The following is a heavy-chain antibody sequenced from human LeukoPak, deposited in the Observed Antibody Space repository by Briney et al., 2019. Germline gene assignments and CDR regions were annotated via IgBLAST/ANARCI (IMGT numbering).Heavy chain of an antibody. J-gene: IGHJ5*02. CDR2: ISGSGDST. V-gene: IGHV3-23*01. D-gene: IGHD3-16*01. Sequence: PGGSLRLSCAASGFTFSNYAMSWVRQSGKGLEWVAAISGSGDSTKHADSVKGRFTISRDNSKNMLYVQMNSLRAEDTAVYYCAKEDSAGGPNWFDPWGQGTLVTVSS. CDR3: AKEDSAGGPNWFDP. CDR1: GFTFSNYA.